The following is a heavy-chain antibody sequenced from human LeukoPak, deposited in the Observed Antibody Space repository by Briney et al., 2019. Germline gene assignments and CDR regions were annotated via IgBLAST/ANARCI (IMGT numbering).Heavy chain of an antibody. J-gene: IGHJ4*02. D-gene: IGHD5-18*01. CDR2: ISGSGGST. V-gene: IGHV3-23*01. CDR1: GFTFSSYA. CDR3: AKGGGGYSYGGAFDY. Sequence: GGSLRLSCAAPGFTFSSYAMSWVRQAPGKGLEWVSAISGSGGSTYYADSVKGRFTISRDNSKNTLYLQMNSLRAEDTAVYYCAKGGGGYSYGGAFDYWGQGTLVTVSS.